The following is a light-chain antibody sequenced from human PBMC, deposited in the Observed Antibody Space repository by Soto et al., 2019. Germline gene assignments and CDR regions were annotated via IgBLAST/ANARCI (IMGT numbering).Light chain of an antibody. J-gene: IGLJ3*02. CDR2: GNT. CDR1: SSNIGSPYD. Sequence: QSVLTQPPSVSGAPGQRVAISCTGSSSNIGSPYDVHWYQQLPGKAPKLLIYGNTNRPSGVPDRFSGSKSGTSASLAITGLQAEDEADYCCQSYDRSLQWVFGGGTKLTVL. CDR3: QSYDRSLQWV. V-gene: IGLV1-40*01.